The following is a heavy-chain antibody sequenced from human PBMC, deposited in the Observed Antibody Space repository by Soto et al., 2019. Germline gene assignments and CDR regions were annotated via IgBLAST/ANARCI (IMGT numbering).Heavy chain of an antibody. J-gene: IGHJ4*02. D-gene: IGHD1-7*01. Sequence: GGSLRLSCVASGFTFSSYAMSWVRQAPGKGLEWVSAISGSGGSTYYADSVKGRFTISRDNSKNTLYLQMNSLRAEDTAVYYCATYDDWNYGANGFDYWGQGTLVTVSS. CDR2: ISGSGGST. CDR1: GFTFSSYA. V-gene: IGHV3-23*01. CDR3: ATYDDWNYGANGFDY.